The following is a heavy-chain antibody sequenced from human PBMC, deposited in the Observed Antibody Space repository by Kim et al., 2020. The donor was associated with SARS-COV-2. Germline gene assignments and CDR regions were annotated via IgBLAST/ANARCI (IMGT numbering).Heavy chain of an antibody. V-gene: IGHV4-4*07. D-gene: IGHD3-16*02. J-gene: IGHJ4*02. CDR3: ASALGH. CDR2: YTRGRT. Sequence: YTRGRTNYNPSLQSRVTMSVDMSKNQFSLKLSSGTAADTAVYYCASALGHWGQGTLVTVSS.